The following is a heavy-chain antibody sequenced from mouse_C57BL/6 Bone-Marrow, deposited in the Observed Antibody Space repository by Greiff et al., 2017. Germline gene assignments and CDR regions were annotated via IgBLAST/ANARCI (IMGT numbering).Heavy chain of an antibody. CDR1: GYTFTSYW. J-gene: IGHJ4*01. V-gene: IGHV1-74*01. Sequence: VQLQQPGAELVKPGASVKVSCKASGYTFTSYWMHWVKQRPGQGLEWIGRIYPSDSDTNYNQKFKGKATLTVDKSSSTAYMQLSSLTSEDSAVYYCAIYGIYYDYDGDYYAMDYWGQGTSVTVSS. D-gene: IGHD2-4*01. CDR2: IYPSDSDT. CDR3: AIYGIYYDYDGDYYAMDY.